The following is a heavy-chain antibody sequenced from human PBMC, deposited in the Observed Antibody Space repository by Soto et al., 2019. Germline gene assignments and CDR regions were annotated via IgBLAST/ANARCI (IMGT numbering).Heavy chain of an antibody. D-gene: IGHD3-22*01. CDR1: GYSFTTYG. V-gene: IGHV1-18*01. Sequence: QVQLVQSGAEVKKPGASVKVSCKTSGYSFTTYGISWVRQAPGQGLEWMGWISSYNGKTNYAQKHQGRLTMTTDTSTSTVYMELRSLTSDDTAVYYGARDTPHRRDSSEIDPWGQGTLVTVSS. J-gene: IGHJ5*02. CDR2: ISSYNGKT. CDR3: ARDTPHRRDSSEIDP.